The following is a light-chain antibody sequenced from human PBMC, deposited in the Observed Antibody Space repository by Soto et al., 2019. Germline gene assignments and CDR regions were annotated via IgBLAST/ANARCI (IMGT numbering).Light chain of an antibody. J-gene: IGKJ1*01. CDR1: QSISSY. V-gene: IGKV1-39*01. CDR3: QQSYSTPWT. CDR2: AAF. Sequence: DIQMTQSPSSLSASVGDRVTITCRAGQSISSYLNWYQQKPGKAPKLLIYAAFSLQRGVPSRFSGSGSGTDFTLTISSLQPEDFATYYCQQSYSTPWTFGQGTKVEIK.